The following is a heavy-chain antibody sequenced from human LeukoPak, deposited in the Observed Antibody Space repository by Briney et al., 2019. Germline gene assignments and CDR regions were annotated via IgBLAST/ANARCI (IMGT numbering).Heavy chain of an antibody. V-gene: IGHV4-59*01. CDR3: AREDYCRGGSCYSGYFQH. Sequence: SETLSLTCTVSGGSISSYYWSWIRQPPGKGLEWIGYIYHSGTTNYNPSLKSRVTISVDTSKNQFSLKLSSVTAADTAVYYCAREDYCRGGSCYSGYFQHWGQGTLVTVSS. CDR2: IYHSGTT. CDR1: GGSISSYY. D-gene: IGHD2-15*01. J-gene: IGHJ1*01.